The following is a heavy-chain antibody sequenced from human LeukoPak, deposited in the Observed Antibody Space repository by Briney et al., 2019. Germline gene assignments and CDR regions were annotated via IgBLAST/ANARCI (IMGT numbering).Heavy chain of an antibody. J-gene: IGHJ3*02. V-gene: IGHV4-31*03. Sequence: KPSETLSLTCTVSGGSISSGGYYWSWIRQHPGKGLEWIGYIYYSGSTYYNPSLKSRVTISVDTSKNQFSLKLSSVTAADTAVYYCARDGASSGPPGAFDIWGQGTMVTVSS. D-gene: IGHD3-22*01. CDR3: ARDGASSGPPGAFDI. CDR2: IYYSGST. CDR1: GGSISSGGYY.